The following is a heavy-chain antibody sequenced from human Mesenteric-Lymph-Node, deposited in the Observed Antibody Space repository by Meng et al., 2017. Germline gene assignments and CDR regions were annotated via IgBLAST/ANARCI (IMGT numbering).Heavy chain of an antibody. CDR1: GFIFSNFW. D-gene: IGHD2-15*01. V-gene: IGHV3-30*03. CDR2: ISYDGSNK. CDR3: ARGGPYCSGGSCFDY. Sequence: GESLKISCAASGFIFSNFWMHWVRQAPGKGLEWVAVISYDGSNKYYADSVKGRFTISRDNSKNTLYLQMNSLRAEDTAVYYCARGGPYCSGGSCFDYWGQGTPVTVSS. J-gene: IGHJ4*02.